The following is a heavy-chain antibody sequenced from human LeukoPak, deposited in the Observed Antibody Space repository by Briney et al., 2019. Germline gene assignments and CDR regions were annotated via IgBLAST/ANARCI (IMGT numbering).Heavy chain of an antibody. CDR1: GYTFTSYY. D-gene: IGHD1-1*01. J-gene: IGHJ4*02. Sequence: ASVKVSCKASGYTFTSYYIHWVRQAPGQGLEWMGIINPSGGSTSYAQKFQGRVTMTRDTSTSTVYMELSSLRSEDTAVYYCAILKGAYVWNDGYFDYWGQGTLVTVSS. CDR3: AILKGAYVWNDGYFDY. CDR2: INPSGGST. V-gene: IGHV1-46*01.